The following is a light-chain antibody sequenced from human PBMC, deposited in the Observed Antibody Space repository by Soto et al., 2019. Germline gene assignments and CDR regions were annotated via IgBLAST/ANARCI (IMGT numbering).Light chain of an antibody. CDR1: QSIRSW. V-gene: IGKV1-5*01. J-gene: IGKJ1*01. CDR2: AAS. CDR3: HQYDNSPWT. Sequence: GDRVTITFRASQSIRSWLAWYQQKPGKAPKLLISAASTLQSGVPSRFSGSGSGTDFTLTISRLDPEDFAVYYCHQYDNSPWTFGQGTKVDIK.